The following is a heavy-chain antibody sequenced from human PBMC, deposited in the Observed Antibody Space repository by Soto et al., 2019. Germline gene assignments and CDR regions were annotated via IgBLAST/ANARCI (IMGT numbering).Heavy chain of an antibody. CDR3: ARDMYYDYVWGSYRYSYYGMDV. D-gene: IGHD3-16*02. CDR1: GYTFTSYG. CDR2: ISAYNGNT. Sequence: GASVKVSCKASGYTFTSYGISWVRQAPGQGLAWMGWISAYNGNTNYAQKLQGRVTMTTGTSTSTAYMELRSLRSDDTAVYYCARDMYYDYVWGSYRYSYYGMDVWGQGTTVTVSS. V-gene: IGHV1-18*01. J-gene: IGHJ6*02.